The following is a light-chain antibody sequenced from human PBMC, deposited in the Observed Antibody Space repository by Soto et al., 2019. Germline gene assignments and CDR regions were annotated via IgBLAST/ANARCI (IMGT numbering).Light chain of an antibody. Sequence: QSALTQPASVSGSPGQSITISCTGTSSDVGNYNLVSWYQQHPGKAPKLLIHETTQRPSGVADRFSGSKSGNTASLTVSGLQADDEADYYCCSYAGSSTLVFGGGTKLTVL. J-gene: IGLJ2*01. CDR3: CSYAGSSTLV. CDR1: SSDVGNYNL. CDR2: ETT. V-gene: IGLV2-23*01.